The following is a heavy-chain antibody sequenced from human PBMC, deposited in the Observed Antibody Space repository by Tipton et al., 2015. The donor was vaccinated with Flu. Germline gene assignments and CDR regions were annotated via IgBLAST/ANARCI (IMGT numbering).Heavy chain of an antibody. CDR2: IYHSGST. D-gene: IGHD7-27*01. J-gene: IGHJ4*02. Sequence: TLSLTCTVSGYSISGGFYWGWIRQPPGKGLEWIGNIYHSGSTFYNPSLKSRVTISVDTSKNQFSLKLSSVTAADTAVYFCATKSANWGVWEPRDYWGQGTLVTVS. CDR1: GYSISGGFY. CDR3: ATKSANWGVWEPRDY. V-gene: IGHV4-38-2*02.